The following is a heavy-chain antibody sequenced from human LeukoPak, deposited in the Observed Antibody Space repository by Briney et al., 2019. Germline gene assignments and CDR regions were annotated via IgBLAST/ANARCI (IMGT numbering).Heavy chain of an antibody. D-gene: IGHD3-16*02. CDR2: INPNSGGT. V-gene: IGHV1-2*02. J-gene: IGHJ4*02. CDR1: GYTFTGYY. CDR3: ARERRSSFGGVIAPYYFDY. Sequence: ASVKVSCKASGYTFTGYYMHWVRQAPGQGLEWMGWINPNSGGTNYAQKFQGRVTMTRDTSISTAYMELSSLRSEDTAVYYCARERRSSFGGVIAPYYFDYWGQGTLVTVSS.